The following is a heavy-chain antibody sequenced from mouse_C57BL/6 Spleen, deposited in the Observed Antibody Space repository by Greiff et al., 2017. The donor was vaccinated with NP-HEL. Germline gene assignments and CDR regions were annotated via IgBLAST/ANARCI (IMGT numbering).Heavy chain of an antibody. Sequence: QVQLQQPGAELVKPGASVKLSCKASGYTFTSYWMHWVKQRPGQGLEWIGMIHPNSGSTNYNEKFKSKATLTVDKSSSTAYMQLSSLTSEDSAVYYCARGGGRYWYFDVWGTGTTVTVSS. CDR3: ARGGGRYWYFDV. CDR1: GYTFTSYW. CDR2: IHPNSGST. D-gene: IGHD1-1*01. J-gene: IGHJ1*03. V-gene: IGHV1-64*01.